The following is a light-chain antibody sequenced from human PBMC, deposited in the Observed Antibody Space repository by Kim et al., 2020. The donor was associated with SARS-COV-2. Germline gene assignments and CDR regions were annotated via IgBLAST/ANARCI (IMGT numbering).Light chain of an antibody. V-gene: IGKV1-27*01. CDR3: QKYDTAPWT. CDR2: AAS. Sequence: ASVGDRVTITCRASQDIANSLGWYQQKPGTVPKLLIYAASTLQSGVPSRFSGSGSGTEFTLTIGSLQTEDVATYYCQKYDTAPWTFGPGTKVEIK. CDR1: QDIANS. J-gene: IGKJ1*01.